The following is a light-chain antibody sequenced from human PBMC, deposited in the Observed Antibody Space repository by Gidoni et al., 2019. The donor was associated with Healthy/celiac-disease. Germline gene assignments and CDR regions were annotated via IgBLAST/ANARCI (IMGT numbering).Light chain of an antibody. CDR2: DAS. CDR3: QQYDNLPLMYT. CDR1: QDISNY. V-gene: IGKV1-33*01. J-gene: IGKJ2*01. Sequence: IQMTQSPSSLSASVGDRVTITCQASQDISNYLNWHQQKPGKAPKLLIYDASDLETGVPSRFSGSGSGTDFTFTISSLQPEDIATYYCQQYDNLPLMYTFGQGAKLEIK.